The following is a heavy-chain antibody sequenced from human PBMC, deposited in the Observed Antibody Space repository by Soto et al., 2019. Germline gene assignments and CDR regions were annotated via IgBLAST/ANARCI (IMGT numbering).Heavy chain of an antibody. J-gene: IGHJ5*02. V-gene: IGHV5-10-1*01. CDR1: GYTFTTFW. CDR3: ARLYCTTSTCVSWFDP. CDR2: IDPRDSYV. Sequence: PGESLKISCTGFGYTFTTFWISWVRQMPGKGLEWMGRIDPRDSYVNYSPSFQGHVTISVDKSISTAYVQWGSLKASDTAMYYCARLYCTTSTCVSWFDPRGHGTLVTVPS. D-gene: IGHD2-2*01.